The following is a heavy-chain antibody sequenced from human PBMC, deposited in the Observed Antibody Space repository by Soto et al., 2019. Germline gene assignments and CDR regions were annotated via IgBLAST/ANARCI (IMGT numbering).Heavy chain of an antibody. V-gene: IGHV4-4*07. CDR3: ARACSSNICYDVFDY. J-gene: IGHJ4*02. D-gene: IGHD2-2*01. Sequence: QVQLQESGPGLLKPSETLSLTCTVSGGSISSYYWSWIRQPAGKGLEWIGRIYTSGSTNYNPSLKSRVTMSVDTSKNQFSLKLSSVTAADTAVYYCARACSSNICYDVFDYWGQGTLVTVSS. CDR1: GGSISSYY. CDR2: IYTSGST.